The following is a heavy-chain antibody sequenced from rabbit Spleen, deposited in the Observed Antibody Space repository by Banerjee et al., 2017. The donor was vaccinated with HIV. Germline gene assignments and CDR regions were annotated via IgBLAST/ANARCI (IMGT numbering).Heavy chain of an antibody. CDR3: ARDTGSSFSTYGMDL. CDR1: GFTLSSYYM. D-gene: IGHD8-1*01. Sequence: QEQLEESAGGLVQPGGSLKLSCKASGFTLSSYYMNWVRQAPGKGLEWIACIDIGSRDFTYYASWAKGRFIISKTSSTTVTLQMTSLTVADTATYFCARDTGSSFSTYGMDLWGPGTLVTVS. CDR2: IDIGSRDFT. V-gene: IGHV1S45*01. J-gene: IGHJ6*01.